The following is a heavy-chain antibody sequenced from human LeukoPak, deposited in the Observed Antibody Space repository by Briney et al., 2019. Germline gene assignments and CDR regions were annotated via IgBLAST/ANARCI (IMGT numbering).Heavy chain of an antibody. CDR2: IYHSGTT. J-gene: IGHJ6*02. V-gene: IGHV4-38-2*02. Sequence: SETLSLTCTVSGYSLSSGYYWGWIRQPPGKGLEWIGSIYHSGTTYYDPSLKSRVTISVDTSRNQFSLKLSSVTAADTAVYYCAGDYDILTGYPIMDVWGQGTTVTVSS. CDR1: GYSLSSGYY. D-gene: IGHD3-9*01. CDR3: AGDYDILTGYPIMDV.